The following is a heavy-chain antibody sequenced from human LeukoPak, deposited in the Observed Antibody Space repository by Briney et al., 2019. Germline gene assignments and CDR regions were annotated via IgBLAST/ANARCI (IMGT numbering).Heavy chain of an antibody. Sequence: PSETLSLTCTVSGGSISSGGYYWSWIRQHPGKGLEWIGYIYYSGSTCYNPSLKSRVAISVDTSKNQFSLMLYSVTGADTAVYYCARVDSSTYYSSPWGQGALVTVSS. V-gene: IGHV4-31*03. CDR1: GGSISSGGYY. CDR2: IYYSGST. D-gene: IGHD3-22*01. CDR3: ARVDSSTYYSSP. J-gene: IGHJ5*02.